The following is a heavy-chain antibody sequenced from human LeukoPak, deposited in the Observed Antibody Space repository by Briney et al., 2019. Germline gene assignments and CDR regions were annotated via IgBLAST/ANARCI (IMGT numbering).Heavy chain of an antibody. D-gene: IGHD6-19*01. CDR2: IRNDGGNK. V-gene: IGHV3-30*02. CDR1: GFTFRNYN. CDR3: AKDSSGWATDY. J-gene: IGHJ4*02. Sequence: GGSLRLSCAASGFTFRNYNMHWVRQPPGKGREWVAFIRNDGGNKNYADSVKGRFTISRDNSKNTLYLQMDSLRAEDMAVYYCAKDSSGWATDYWGQGTLVTVSS.